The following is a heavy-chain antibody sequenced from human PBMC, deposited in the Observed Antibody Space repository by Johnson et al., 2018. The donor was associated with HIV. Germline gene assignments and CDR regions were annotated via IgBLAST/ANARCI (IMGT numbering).Heavy chain of an antibody. CDR3: AREVKVVVDDAVDR. CDR2: IKQDGSEK. Sequence: VQLVESGGGLVQPGGSLRLSCAASGFTFSSYWMTWVRQAPGKGLEWVANIKQDGSEKYYVDSVKGRFTISRDNAKNSLYLQMNSLRAEDTAMYYCAREVKVVVDDAVDRCGQGTLVTVSS. V-gene: IGHV3-7*05. CDR1: GFTFSSYW. J-gene: IGHJ3*02. D-gene: IGHD3-22*01.